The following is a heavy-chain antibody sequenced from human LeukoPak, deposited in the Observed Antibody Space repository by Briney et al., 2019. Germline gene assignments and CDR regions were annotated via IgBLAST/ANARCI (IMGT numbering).Heavy chain of an antibody. CDR2: ISSSGSTI. V-gene: IGHV3-11*01. D-gene: IGHD5-18*01. CDR3: ARDLDDTAMVLSYGVDCYMDV. CDR1: GFTFSDYY. J-gene: IGHJ6*03. Sequence: GGSPRLSCAASGFTFSDYYMSWIRQAPGKGLEWVSYISSSGSTIYYADSVKGRFTISRDNAKNSLYLQMNSLRAEDTAVYYCARDLDDTAMVLSYGVDCYMDVWGKGTTVTVSS.